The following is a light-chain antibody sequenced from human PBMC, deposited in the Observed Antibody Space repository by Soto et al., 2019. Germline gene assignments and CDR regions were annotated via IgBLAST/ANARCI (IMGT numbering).Light chain of an antibody. Sequence: DIQMTQSPSTLSASVGDRVTITCRASQSSRGWLAWHQQKPGRAPEILXADXSDLRRGVPSRFSGSGSGTEFTLTISSMQPDDFATYYCQHYKSDPEAFGQGTKVEIK. V-gene: IGKV1-5*01. CDR2: DXS. CDR1: QSSRGW. J-gene: IGKJ1*01. CDR3: QHYKSDPEA.